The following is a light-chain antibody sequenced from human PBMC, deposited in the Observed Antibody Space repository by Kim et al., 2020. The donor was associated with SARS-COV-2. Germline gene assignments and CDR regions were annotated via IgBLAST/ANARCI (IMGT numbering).Light chain of an antibody. CDR1: QSVSST. CDR2: GGC. J-gene: IGKJ4*01. CDR3: QQYSKWPPLT. V-gene: IGKV3-15*01. Sequence: SPGERATLSGRASQSVSSTGAWEQQKPGQAPRRLLYGGCIRDTGIPARFSGSGSGTEFTLTISSLQSEDLAIYYCQQYSKWPPLTFGGGTKVDIK.